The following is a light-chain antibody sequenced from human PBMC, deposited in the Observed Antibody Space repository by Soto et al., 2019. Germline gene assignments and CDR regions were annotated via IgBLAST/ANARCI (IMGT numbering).Light chain of an antibody. J-gene: IGLJ3*02. Sequence: QSVLTQPPSVSGAPGQRVTISCTGSSSNIGAGYDVHWYQQLPGTTPKLLIYANNNRPSGVPDRFSGSKSGTSASLAITGLQAEDEADYYCQSYDSSLTGGVFGGGNKLTVL. CDR1: SSNIGAGYD. CDR3: QSYDSSLTGGV. CDR2: ANN. V-gene: IGLV1-40*01.